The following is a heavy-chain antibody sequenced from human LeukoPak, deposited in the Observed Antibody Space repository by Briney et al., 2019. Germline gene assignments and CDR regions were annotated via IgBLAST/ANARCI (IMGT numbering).Heavy chain of an antibody. CDR1: GFTSSSYG. CDR3: ARDSGYCSSTSCPNWPYYYYGMDV. V-gene: IGHV3-33*01. CDR2: IWYDGSNK. J-gene: IGHJ6*02. Sequence: GGSLRLSCAASGFTSSSYGMHWVRQAPGKGLEWVAVIWYDGSNKYYADSVKGRFTISRDNSKNTLYLQMNSLRAEDTAVYYCARDSGYCSSTSCPNWPYYYYGMDVWGQGTTVTVSS. D-gene: IGHD2-2*01.